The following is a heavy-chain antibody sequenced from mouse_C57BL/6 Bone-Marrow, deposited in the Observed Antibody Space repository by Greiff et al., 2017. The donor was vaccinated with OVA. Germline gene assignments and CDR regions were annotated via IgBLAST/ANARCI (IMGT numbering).Heavy chain of an antibody. D-gene: IGHD1-1*01. CDR3: ARGGYGSLDY. CDR1: GYAFTNYL. V-gene: IGHV1-54*01. Sequence: QVQLKESGAELVRPGTSVKVSCKASGYAFTNYLIEWVKQRPGQGLEWIGVINPGSGGTNYNEKFKGKATLTADKSSSTAYMELRSLTSEDSAVYFCARGGYGSLDYWGQGTTLTVSS. CDR2: INPGSGGT. J-gene: IGHJ2*01.